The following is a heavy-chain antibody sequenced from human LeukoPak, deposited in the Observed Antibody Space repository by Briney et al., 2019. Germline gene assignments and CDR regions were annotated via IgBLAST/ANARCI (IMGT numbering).Heavy chain of an antibody. J-gene: IGHJ3*02. Sequence: PSQTLSLTCTVSGGSISSGGYYCSWIRQPPGKGLEWIGYIYHSGSTYYNPSLKSRVTMSVDTSKNQFSLKLSSVTAADTAVYYCARVFWSEYSSSSDGDAFDIWGQGTMVTVSS. D-gene: IGHD6-6*01. V-gene: IGHV4-30-2*01. CDR2: IYHSGST. CDR3: ARVFWSEYSSSSDGDAFDI. CDR1: GGSISSGGYY.